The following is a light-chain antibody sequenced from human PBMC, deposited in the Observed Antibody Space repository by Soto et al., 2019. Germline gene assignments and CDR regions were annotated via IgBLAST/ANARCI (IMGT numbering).Light chain of an antibody. V-gene: IGKV3-15*01. Sequence: EIVMTQSPATLSVSPRERATLSCRASQRISSNLAWYQQKPGQAPRLLIYGASTRATGIPERFSGSGSGTEFTLTISSLQSEDFAVYYCKQYNNWPPAYTFGQGTKVEIK. CDR1: QRISSN. CDR2: GAS. J-gene: IGKJ2*01. CDR3: KQYNNWPPAYT.